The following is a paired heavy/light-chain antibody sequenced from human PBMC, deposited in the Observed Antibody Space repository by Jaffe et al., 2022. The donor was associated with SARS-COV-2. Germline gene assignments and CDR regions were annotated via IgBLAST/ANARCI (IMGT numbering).Heavy chain of an antibody. CDR2: THYSGNS. CDR3: ARPLRSIDAAYWFFDH. J-gene: IGHJ2*01. V-gene: IGHV4-39*01. CDR1: GGSISSSSFY. D-gene: IGHD3-9*01. Sequence: QLQLQESGPGLVKPSETLSLTCSVSGGSISSSSFYWGWIRQPPGKGLEWIGSTHYSGNSYYNPSLKSRAAIYVDMSKNQFSLKLGSVTAADTAVYYCARPLRSIDAAYWFFDHWGRGTPVTVSS.
Light chain of an antibody. J-gene: IGKJ5*01. CDR1: QSLLHNNGNNY. CDR3: MQALQTPIT. V-gene: IGKV2-28*01. CDR2: LGS. Sequence: EIVMTQSPLSLPVTPGEPASISCRSSQSLLHNNGNNYLDWYLQKPGQSPQLLIYLGSNRASGVPDRFNGSGSGTDFTLKISRVEAEDVGVYYCMQALQTPITFGQGTRLEIK.